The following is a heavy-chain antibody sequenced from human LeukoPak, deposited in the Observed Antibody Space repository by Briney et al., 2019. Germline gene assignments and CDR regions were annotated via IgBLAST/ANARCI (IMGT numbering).Heavy chain of an antibody. CDR3: HGLVGYDSSGYYYDY. CDR1: GYTFTGYY. D-gene: IGHD3-22*01. V-gene: IGHV1-2*02. CDR2: INPNSGGT. J-gene: IGHJ4*02. Sequence: GASVKVSCKASGYTFTGYYMHWVRQAPGQGLEWMGWINPNSGGTNYAQKFQGRVTMTRDTSISTAYMELSRLRSDDTAVYYCHGLVGYDSSGYYYDYWGQGTLVTVSS.